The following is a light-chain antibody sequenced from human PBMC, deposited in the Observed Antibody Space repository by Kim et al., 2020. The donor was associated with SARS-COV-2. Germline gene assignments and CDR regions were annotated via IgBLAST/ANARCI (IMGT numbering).Light chain of an antibody. Sequence: AWGEKDNRRREGERRRIYEERGFREKQGQAPLLVSYDDNNRPSGIHDRFSASSSGNADSLIITGTQAEDEATYYCSSWGSSGKGVLCGGGTKVTVL. CDR1: RRRIYE. CDR3: SSWGSSGKGVL. V-gene: IGLV3-19*01. CDR2: DDN. J-gene: IGLJ6*01.